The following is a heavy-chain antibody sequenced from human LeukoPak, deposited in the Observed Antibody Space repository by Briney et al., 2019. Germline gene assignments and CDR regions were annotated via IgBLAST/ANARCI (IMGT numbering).Heavy chain of an antibody. CDR3: ARLIAVAGTKEDFEA. Sequence: PSETLSLTCTVSGGSFSSGSYYWSWIRQPPGKGLEWIGYIYYSGSTNYNPSLKSRVTISVDTSKNQFSLKLSSVTAADTAVYYCARLIAVAGTKEDFEAWGQGTLVTVSS. V-gene: IGHV4-61*01. D-gene: IGHD6-19*01. CDR2: IYYSGST. J-gene: IGHJ5*02. CDR1: GGSFSSGSYY.